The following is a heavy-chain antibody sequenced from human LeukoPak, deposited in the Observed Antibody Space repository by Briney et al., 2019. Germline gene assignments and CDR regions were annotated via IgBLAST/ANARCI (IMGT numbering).Heavy chain of an antibody. CDR1: GFTFSSYE. CDR2: ISSSGSTI. J-gene: IGHJ4*02. Sequence: GGSLRLSCAASGFTFSSYEMNWVRQAPGKGLEWVSYISSSGSTIYYADSVKGRFTISRDNAKNSLYLQMNSLRAEDTAVYYCARLQLLPLFDYWGQGTLVTVSS. CDR3: ARLQLLPLFDY. V-gene: IGHV3-48*03. D-gene: IGHD5-24*01.